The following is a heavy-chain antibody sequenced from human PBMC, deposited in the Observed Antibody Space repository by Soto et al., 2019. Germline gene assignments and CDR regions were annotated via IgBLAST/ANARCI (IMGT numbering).Heavy chain of an antibody. CDR3: AKDQDGSGSPGGGFDP. D-gene: IGHD1-26*01. Sequence: GGSLRLSCAASGFTFSSYAMSWVRQAPGKGLEWVSAISGSGGSTYYADSVKGRFTISRDDSKNTLYLQMNSLRAEDTAVYYCAKDQDGSGSPGGGFDPWGQGTLVTVSS. V-gene: IGHV3-23*01. CDR1: GFTFSSYA. CDR2: ISGSGGST. J-gene: IGHJ5*02.